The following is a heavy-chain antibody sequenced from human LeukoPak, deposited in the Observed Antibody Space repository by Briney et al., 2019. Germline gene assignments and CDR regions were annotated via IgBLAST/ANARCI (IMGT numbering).Heavy chain of an antibody. V-gene: IGHV1-8*01. CDR3: ARGLDYGSGIPGYGAFDI. D-gene: IGHD3-10*01. CDR2: MNPNSGNT. Sequence: ASVKVSCKASGYTFTSYDINWVRQATGQGLEWMGWMNPNSGNTGYAQKFQGRVTMTRNTSISTAYMELSSLRSEDTAAYYCARGLDYGSGIPGYGAFDIWGQGTMVTVSS. J-gene: IGHJ3*02. CDR1: GYTFTSYD.